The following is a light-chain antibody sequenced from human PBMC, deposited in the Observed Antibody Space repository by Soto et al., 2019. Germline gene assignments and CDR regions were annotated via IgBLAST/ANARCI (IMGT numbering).Light chain of an antibody. CDR3: AAWDDSLSGVV. V-gene: IGLV1-47*01. CDR1: SSNIGSNY. CDR2: RNN. J-gene: IGLJ2*01. Sequence: QSVLTQAPSASGTPGQRVTISCSGRSSNIGSNYVYWYQQLPGTAPKLLIYRNNQRPSGVPDRFSGSKSGTSASLAISGLRSEDEADYYCAAWDDSLSGVVFGGGTKLTVL.